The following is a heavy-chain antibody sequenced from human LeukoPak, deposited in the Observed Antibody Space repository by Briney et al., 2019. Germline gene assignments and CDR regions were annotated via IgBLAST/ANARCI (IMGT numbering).Heavy chain of an antibody. D-gene: IGHD6-19*01. V-gene: IGHV3-11*03. J-gene: IGHJ4*02. Sequence: PGGSLRLSCAASGFTFSDEYMSWIRQAPGKGLEWVSYVSNSGSYTNYADSVKGRFTISRDNAKSPLYLQMNSVRAEDTAVYYCARSRGAGRGAHFDYWGQGTLVTVSS. CDR3: ARSRGAGRGAHFDY. CDR2: VSNSGSYT. CDR1: GFTFSDEY.